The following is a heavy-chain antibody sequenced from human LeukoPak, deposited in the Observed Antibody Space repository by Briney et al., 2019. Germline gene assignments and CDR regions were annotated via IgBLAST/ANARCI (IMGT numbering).Heavy chain of an antibody. D-gene: IGHD4-11*01. CDR3: ARFDYSNYEAYFDY. CDR1: GYTFITYA. V-gene: IGHV1-18*01. J-gene: IGHJ4*02. Sequence: ASVKVSCKASGYTFITYAVNWVRQAPGQGLEWIGWISGYNGYTKYAQKVQGRVTMTTDTSTSTAFMELRSLRSDDTAVYYCARFDYSNYEAYFDYWGQGTLVTVSS. CDR2: ISGYNGYT.